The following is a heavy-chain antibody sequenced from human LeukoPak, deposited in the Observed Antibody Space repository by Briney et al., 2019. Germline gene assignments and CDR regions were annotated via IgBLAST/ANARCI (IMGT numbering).Heavy chain of an antibody. CDR2: IYSGGST. CDR3: ARGQWDAFDI. CDR1: GFTVSSNY. D-gene: IGHD2-8*01. J-gene: IGHJ3*02. Sequence: PGGSLRLSCAASGFTVSSNYMSWVRQAPGKGLEWVSVIYSGGSTYYADSVKGRFTFSRDDSKNTLYLQMNSLRAEDTAVYYCARGQWDAFDIWGQGTMVTVSS. V-gene: IGHV3-53*01.